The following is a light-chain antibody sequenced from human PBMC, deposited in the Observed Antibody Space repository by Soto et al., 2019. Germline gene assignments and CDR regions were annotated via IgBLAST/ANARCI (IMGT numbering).Light chain of an antibody. Sequence: QSALTQPASVSGSPGQSITISCTGTSSDVGAYNYVSWYQQHPGKAPKLMIYDVSNRPSGVSNRFSGSKSGNTASLTISGLQAEDEADYYCSSYTRSDTRVFGGGTKVTVL. V-gene: IGLV2-14*01. CDR1: SSDVGAYNY. CDR2: DVS. J-gene: IGLJ3*02. CDR3: SSYTRSDTRV.